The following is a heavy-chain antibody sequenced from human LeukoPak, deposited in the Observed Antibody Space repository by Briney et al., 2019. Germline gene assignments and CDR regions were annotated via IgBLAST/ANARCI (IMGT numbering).Heavy chain of an antibody. Sequence: GGSQRLSCAASGFTFSSYWMSWVRQAPGKGLEWVANIKQDGSEKYYVDSVKGRFTISRDNAKNSLYLQMNSLRAEDTAVYYCARGVPAATHDTFDIWGQGTMVTVSS. CDR3: ARGVPAATHDTFDI. V-gene: IGHV3-7*01. D-gene: IGHD2-2*01. J-gene: IGHJ3*02. CDR2: IKQDGSEK. CDR1: GFTFSSYW.